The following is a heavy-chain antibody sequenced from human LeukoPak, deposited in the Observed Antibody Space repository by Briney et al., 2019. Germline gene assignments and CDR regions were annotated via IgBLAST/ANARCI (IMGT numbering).Heavy chain of an antibody. CDR2: ISGSGGSA. V-gene: IGHV3-23*01. D-gene: IGHD2-2*01. J-gene: IGHJ4*02. CDR3: AKTCLKEGVY. CDR1: GFTFSSYV. Sequence: GGSLRLSCAASGFTFSSYVMSWVRQAPGKGLEWVSAISGSGGSAYYADSVKGRFTISRDNSKNTLYLQMNSLRAEDTAIYYCAKTCLKEGVYWGQGTLVTVSS.